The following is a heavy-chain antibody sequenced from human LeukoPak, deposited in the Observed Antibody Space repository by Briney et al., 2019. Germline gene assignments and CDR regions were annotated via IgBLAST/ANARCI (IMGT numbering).Heavy chain of an antibody. CDR1: GGSISSYY. J-gene: IGHJ4*02. V-gene: IGHV4-4*07. Sequence: SETLSLTCTVSGGSISSYYWSWIRQPAGKGLEWIGRIYTSGSTNYNPSLKSRVTMSVDTSKNQFSLKLSSVTAADTAVYYCARIMGDYNILTGLYLNYNFDYWGQGTLVTVSS. D-gene: IGHD3-9*01. CDR3: ARIMGDYNILTGLYLNYNFDY. CDR2: IYTSGST.